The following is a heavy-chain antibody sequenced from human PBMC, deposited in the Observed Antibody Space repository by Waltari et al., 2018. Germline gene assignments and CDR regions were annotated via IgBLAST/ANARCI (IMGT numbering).Heavy chain of an antibody. CDR1: GFTFSSYA. CDR2: ISYDGSNK. Sequence: QVQLVESGGGVVQPGRSLRLSCAASGFTFSSYAMHWVHQAQGKGIEWVAVISYDGSNKYYADSVKGRFTISRDNSKNTLYLQMNSLRAEDTAVYNCARDGAYDYGGNGRAFDIWGQGTMVTVSS. D-gene: IGHD4-17*01. CDR3: ARDGAYDYGGNGRAFDI. J-gene: IGHJ3*02. V-gene: IGHV3-30*01.